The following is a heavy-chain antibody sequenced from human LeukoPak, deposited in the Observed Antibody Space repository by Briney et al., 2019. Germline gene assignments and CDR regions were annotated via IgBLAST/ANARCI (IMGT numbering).Heavy chain of an antibody. CDR3: ARQSAGTTNSYYYYYMDV. Sequence: SETLSLTCTVSGGSISSSSYYWGWIRQPPGKGLEWIGSIYYSGSTYYNPSLKSRVTISVDTSKNQFSLKLSSVTAADTAVYYCARQSAGTTNSYYYYYMDVWGKGTTVTVSS. V-gene: IGHV4-39*01. CDR2: IYYSGST. CDR1: GGSISSSSYY. D-gene: IGHD1-1*01. J-gene: IGHJ6*03.